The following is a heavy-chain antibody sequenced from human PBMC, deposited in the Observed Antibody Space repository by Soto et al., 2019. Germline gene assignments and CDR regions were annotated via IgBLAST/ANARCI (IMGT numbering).Heavy chain of an antibody. Sequence: GASVKVSCKVSGYTLTELSMHWVRQAPGKGLEWMGGFDPEDGETIYAQKFQGRVTMTEDTSTDTAYMGRSSLRSEEKTVEYCATSPAIRYYRRFDSWGQGTLVTVSS. J-gene: IGHJ4*02. V-gene: IGHV1-24*01. CDR3: ATSPAIRYYRRFDS. CDR1: GYTLTELS. D-gene: IGHD3-10*01. CDR2: FDPEDGET.